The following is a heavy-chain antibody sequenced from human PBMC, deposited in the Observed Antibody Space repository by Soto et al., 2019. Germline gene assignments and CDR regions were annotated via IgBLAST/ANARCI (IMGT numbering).Heavy chain of an antibody. J-gene: IGHJ4*02. CDR1: GFSFIDYY. V-gene: IGHV3-11*03. CDR3: AISQDRGGRTTFID. D-gene: IGHD3-16*01. CDR2: ISSSSTYT. Sequence: PGGSLRLSCAASGFSFIDYYMTWIRQAPGKGLEWVSLISSSSTYTSYADSVKGRFTISRDNAKNSVYLQMNSLRAEDTALYYCAISQDRGGRTTFIDWGQGTQVTV.